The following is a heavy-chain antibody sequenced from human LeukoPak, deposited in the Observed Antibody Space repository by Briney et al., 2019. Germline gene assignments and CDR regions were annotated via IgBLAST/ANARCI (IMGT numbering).Heavy chain of an antibody. Sequence: ASVKVSCKASGYTFIGNYMHWVRQAPGQGLEWMGWINPNSVGTNYAQKFQGRVTMTRDTATSTAYMELSRLRSDDTAVYYCARDPVELATTEYDYWGQGTLVTVSS. V-gene: IGHV1-2*02. CDR1: GYTFIGNY. CDR3: ARDPVELATTEYDY. D-gene: IGHD5-24*01. J-gene: IGHJ4*02. CDR2: INPNSVGT.